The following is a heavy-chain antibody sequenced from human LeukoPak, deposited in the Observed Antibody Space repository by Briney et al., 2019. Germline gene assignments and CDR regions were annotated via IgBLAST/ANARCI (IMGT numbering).Heavy chain of an antibody. J-gene: IGHJ4*02. CDR3: ARGGLVTGTKYALEY. V-gene: IGHV3-30*01. CDR1: GFIFSYYA. CDR2: ISYDGIDE. Sequence: GGSLRLSCTASGFIFSYYAMHWVRQAPGKGLEWVAIISYDGIDENFADSVEGRFTISRDNSMNTLYLQMNSLRPEDTAVYFCARGGLVTGTKYALEYWGQGTLGTVSS. D-gene: IGHD1-7*01.